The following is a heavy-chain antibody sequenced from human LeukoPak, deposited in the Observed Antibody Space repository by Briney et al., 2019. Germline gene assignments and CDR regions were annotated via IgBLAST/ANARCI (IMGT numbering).Heavy chain of an antibody. J-gene: IGHJ3*02. CDR1: GGSFSGYY. D-gene: IGHD3-9*01. Sequence: SETLSLTCAVYGGSFSGYYWSWIRQPPGKGLEWIGEINHSGSTNYNPSLKSRVTISVDTSKNQFSLKLSSVTAADTAVYYCARVLRYFDWFSDDAFDIWGQGTMVTVSS. CDR3: ARVLRYFDWFSDDAFDI. CDR2: INHSGST. V-gene: IGHV4-34*01.